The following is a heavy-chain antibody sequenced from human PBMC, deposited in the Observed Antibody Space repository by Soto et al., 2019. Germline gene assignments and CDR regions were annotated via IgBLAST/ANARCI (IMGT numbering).Heavy chain of an antibody. Sequence: QVQLVESGGGVVQPGRSLRLSCAASGFTFSSYGIHWVRQAPGKGLEWVAVIWYDGSNKYYADSVKGRFTISRDNSKNTLYLQMNSLRAKDTAVYYCGRGLTRGGLLDYWGHGTLVTVSS. CDR3: GRGLTRGGLLDY. CDR2: IWYDGSNK. D-gene: IGHD2-15*01. V-gene: IGHV3-33*01. J-gene: IGHJ4*01. CDR1: GFTFSSYG.